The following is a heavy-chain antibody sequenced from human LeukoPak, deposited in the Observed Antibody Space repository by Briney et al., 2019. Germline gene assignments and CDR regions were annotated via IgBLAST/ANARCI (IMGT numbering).Heavy chain of an antibody. Sequence: SETLSLTCTVSGGSISSYYWSWIRQPPGKGLEWIGYIYYSGSTNYNPSLKSRVTISVDTSKNQFSLKLSSVTAADTAVYYCARVKTNDAFDIWGQGIMVTVSS. V-gene: IGHV4-59*01. D-gene: IGHD1-1*01. CDR1: GGSISSYY. CDR3: ARVKTNDAFDI. J-gene: IGHJ3*02. CDR2: IYYSGST.